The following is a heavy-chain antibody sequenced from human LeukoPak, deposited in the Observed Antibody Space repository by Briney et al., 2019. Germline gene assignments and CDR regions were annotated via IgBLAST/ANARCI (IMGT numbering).Heavy chain of an antibody. Sequence: PGGSLRLSCAASGFTFSSYWMSWVRQAPGKGLEWVANIKQDGSEKYYVDSVKGRFTISRDNAKNSLYLQMNSLRAEDTAVYYCAGRDNWNYLSAFDIWGQGTMVTVSS. CDR3: AGRDNWNYLSAFDI. V-gene: IGHV3-7*01. CDR2: IKQDGSEK. CDR1: GFTFSSYW. D-gene: IGHD1-7*01. J-gene: IGHJ3*02.